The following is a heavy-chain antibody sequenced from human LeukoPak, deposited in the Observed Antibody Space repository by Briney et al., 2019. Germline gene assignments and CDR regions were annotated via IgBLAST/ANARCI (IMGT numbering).Heavy chain of an antibody. J-gene: IGHJ4*02. Sequence: GGSLRLSCAASEFTFSSYSMSWVRQAPGKGLEWVANIKQDGSEKYYVDSVKGRFTISRDNAKNSLYLQMNSLRAEDTAVYYCARASSSGYRGADYWGQGTLVTVSS. CDR1: EFTFSSYS. CDR2: IKQDGSEK. CDR3: ARASSSGYRGADY. D-gene: IGHD3-22*01. V-gene: IGHV3-7*03.